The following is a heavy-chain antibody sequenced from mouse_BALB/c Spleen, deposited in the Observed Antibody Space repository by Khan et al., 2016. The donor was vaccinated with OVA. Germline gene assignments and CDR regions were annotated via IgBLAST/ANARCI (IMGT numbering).Heavy chain of an antibody. CDR3: ARTARIKY. J-gene: IGHJ2*01. Sequence: EVKLLESGPGLVKPSQSLSLTCTVTGYSITSGYGWNWIRQFPGNNLEWMGYISYSGSTNYNPSLKSRISITRDTSKNQFFLQLNSVTTEDTATYYCARTARIKYWGQGTTLKVSS. CDR2: ISYSGST. D-gene: IGHD1-2*01. CDR1: GYSITSGYG. V-gene: IGHV3-2*02.